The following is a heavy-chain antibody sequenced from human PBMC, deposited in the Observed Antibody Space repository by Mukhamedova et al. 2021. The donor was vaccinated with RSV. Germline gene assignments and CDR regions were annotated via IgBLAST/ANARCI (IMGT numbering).Heavy chain of an antibody. CDR2: ISYGGNT. J-gene: IGHJ4*02. D-gene: IGHD1-26*01. Sequence: GWIRQAPGKGLEWIGNISYGGNTHFNPSLKSRVIILLDTSKNQFSLRMNSVTAADTAVYYCARDVGIENSYFDFWGQGTLVTVSS. CDR3: ARDVGIENSYFDF. V-gene: IGHV4-39*07.